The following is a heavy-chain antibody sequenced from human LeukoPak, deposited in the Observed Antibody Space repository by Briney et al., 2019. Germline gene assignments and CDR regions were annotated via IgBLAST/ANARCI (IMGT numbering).Heavy chain of an antibody. CDR2: ISGSGGST. CDR1: GFTFGRYA. CDR3: AKDRTDCSSTSCYLAFDI. J-gene: IGHJ3*02. V-gene: IGHV3-23*01. D-gene: IGHD2-2*01. Sequence: GGSLRLSCVASGFTFGRYAMSWVRQAPGKGLEWVSAISGSGGSTYYADSMKGRFTISRDNSKNTLYVQMDSLRAEDTAVYYCAKDRTDCSSTSCYLAFDIWGQGTMVTVSS.